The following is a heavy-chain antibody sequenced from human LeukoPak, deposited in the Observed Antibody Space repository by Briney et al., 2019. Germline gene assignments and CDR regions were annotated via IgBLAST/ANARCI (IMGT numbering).Heavy chain of an antibody. J-gene: IGHJ5*02. V-gene: IGHV3-23*01. CDR2: ISGSGGST. CDR3: AKTDYDILTGYPA. D-gene: IGHD3-9*01. CDR1: GFTFSSYA. Sequence: GGSLRLSCAAYGFTFSSYAMSWVRQAPGKGMEWVSAISGSGGSTYYADSVKGRFTISRDNSKNTLYLQMNSLRAEDTAVYYCAKTDYDILTGYPAWGQGTLVTVSS.